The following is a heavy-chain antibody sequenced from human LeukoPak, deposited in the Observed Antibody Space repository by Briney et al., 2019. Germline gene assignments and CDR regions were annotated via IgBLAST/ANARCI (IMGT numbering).Heavy chain of an antibody. CDR1: GLTFSSYG. CDR3: AKDFSLLQPYYYFDY. D-gene: IGHD1-1*01. CDR2: ISYDAESN. V-gene: IGHV3-30*18. Sequence: PGGSLRLTCVTSGLTFSSYGMNWVRQLPGKGLEWVADISYDAESNYHVDSVKGRFTISRDNSKNTLYLQMNSLRAEDTAVYYCAKDFSLLQPYYYFDYWGQGTLVTVSS. J-gene: IGHJ4*02.